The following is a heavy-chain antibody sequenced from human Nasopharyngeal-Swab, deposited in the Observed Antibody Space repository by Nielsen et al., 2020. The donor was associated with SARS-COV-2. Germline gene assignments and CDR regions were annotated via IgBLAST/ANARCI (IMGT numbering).Heavy chain of an antibody. CDR3: ARVDSSSWYGVDY. CDR1: GFTFSSYA. CDR2: ISYDGSNK. V-gene: IGHV3-30-3*01. Sequence: GESLKISCAASGFTFSSYAMHWVRQAPGKGLEWVAVISYDGSNKYYADSVKGRFTISRDNSKNTLYLQMNSLRAEDTAVYYCARVDSSSWYGVDYWGQGTLVTGSS. J-gene: IGHJ4*02. D-gene: IGHD6-13*01.